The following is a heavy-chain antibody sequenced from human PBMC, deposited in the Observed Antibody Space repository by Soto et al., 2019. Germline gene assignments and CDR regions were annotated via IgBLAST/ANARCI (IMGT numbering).Heavy chain of an antibody. CDR3: ARDATMVRGLLDY. CDR2: IKQDGSEK. V-gene: IGHV3-7*01. D-gene: IGHD3-10*01. CDR1: GFTFSSYW. Sequence: EVQLVESGGGLVQPGGSLRLSCAASGFTFSSYWMSWVRQAPGKGLEWVANIKQDGSEKYYVDSVKGRFTISRDNAKNSLDLQMNSLRAEDTAVYYCARDATMVRGLLDYWGQGTLVTVSS. J-gene: IGHJ4*02.